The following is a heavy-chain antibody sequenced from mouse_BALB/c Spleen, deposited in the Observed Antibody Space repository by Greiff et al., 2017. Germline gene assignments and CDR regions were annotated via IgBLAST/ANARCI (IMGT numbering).Heavy chain of an antibody. CDR2: IRNKANGYTT. D-gene: IGHD2-2*01. CDR1: GFTFTDYY. J-gene: IGHJ3*01. V-gene: IGHV7-3*02. Sequence: DVKLVESGGGLVQPGGSLRLSCATSGFTFTDYYMSWVRQPPGKALEWLGFIRNKANGYTTEYSASVKGRFTISRDNSQSILYLQMNTLRAEDSATYYCAGDSGGYLYWGQGTLVTVSA. CDR3: AGDSGGYLY.